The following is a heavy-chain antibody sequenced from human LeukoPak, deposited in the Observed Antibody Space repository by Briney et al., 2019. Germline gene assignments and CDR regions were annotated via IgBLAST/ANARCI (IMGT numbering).Heavy chain of an antibody. D-gene: IGHD3-10*01. CDR1: GYSCSDYS. CDR3: ARGGSGSGYLYYFDY. Sequence: ASVKVSCKAPGYSCSDYSVHWVRQAPGHGLEWMGRITSNSGGTSYAQNFQGRVTMTRDTSISTAYMELSGLTSDDTAAYYCARGGSGSGYLYYFDYWGQGTLVSVSS. CDR2: ITSNSGGT. V-gene: IGHV1-2*06. J-gene: IGHJ4*02.